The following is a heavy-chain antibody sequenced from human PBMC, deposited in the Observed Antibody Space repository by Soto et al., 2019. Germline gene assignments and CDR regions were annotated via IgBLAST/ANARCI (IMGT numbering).Heavy chain of an antibody. J-gene: IGHJ3*02. Sequence: QVQLVQSGAEVKKPGSSVKVSCKASGGTFSSYTISWVRQAPGQGLEWMGRIISILGIANYAQKFQGRVTITADKSTSTAYMELSSLRSEDTAVYYCASSIVVVPAAMKGDAFDIWGQGTMVTVSS. D-gene: IGHD2-2*01. CDR2: IISILGIA. V-gene: IGHV1-69*02. CDR3: ASSIVVVPAAMKGDAFDI. CDR1: GGTFSSYT.